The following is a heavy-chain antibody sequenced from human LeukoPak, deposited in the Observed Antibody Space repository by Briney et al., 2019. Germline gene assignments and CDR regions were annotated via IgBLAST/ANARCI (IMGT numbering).Heavy chain of an antibody. Sequence: GGSLRLSCAASGFTFSSYAMHWVRQAPGKGLEWVAVISYDGSNKYYADSVKGRFTISRDNSKNTLYPQMNSLRAEDTAVYYCASGWNGDYERRSDFDYWGQGTLVTVSS. CDR3: ASGWNGDYERRSDFDY. D-gene: IGHD4-17*01. CDR1: GFTFSSYA. J-gene: IGHJ4*02. V-gene: IGHV3-30-3*01. CDR2: ISYDGSNK.